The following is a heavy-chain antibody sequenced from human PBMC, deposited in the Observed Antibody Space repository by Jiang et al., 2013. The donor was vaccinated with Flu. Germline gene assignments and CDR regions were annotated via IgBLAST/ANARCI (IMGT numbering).Heavy chain of an antibody. D-gene: IGHD6-19*01. CDR2: INHSGST. CDR3: ARGPSTKAVAGHGPNNY. CDR1: GGSFSGYY. V-gene: IGHV4-34*01. J-gene: IGHJ4*02. Sequence: ELLKPSETLSLTCAVYGGSFSGYYWSWIRQPPGKGLEWIGEINHSGSTNYNPSLKSRVTISVDTSKNQFSLKLSSVTAADTAVYYCARGPSTKAVAGHGPNNYWGQGTLVTVSS.